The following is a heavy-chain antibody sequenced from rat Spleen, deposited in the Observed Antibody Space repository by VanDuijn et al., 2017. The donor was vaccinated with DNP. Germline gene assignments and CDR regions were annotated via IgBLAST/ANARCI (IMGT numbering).Heavy chain of an antibody. Sequence: QVQLKESGPGLVQPSQTLSLACTVSGFSLTSHHVHWVRQPPGKGLEWMGVIWKNGATRYNSALKSRLNFSKATSKSQVFLTLNSLQTEDTATYYCARQGITTPYWYFDFWGQGVMVTVSS. V-gene: IGHV2-41*01. CDR2: IWKNGAT. CDR3: ARQGITTPYWYFDF. CDR1: GFSLTSHH. D-gene: IGHD1-10*01. J-gene: IGHJ2*01.